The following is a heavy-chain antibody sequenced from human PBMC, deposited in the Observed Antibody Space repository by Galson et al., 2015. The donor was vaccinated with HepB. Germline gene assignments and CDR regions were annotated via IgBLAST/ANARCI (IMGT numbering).Heavy chain of an antibody. CDR3: ARNGTVTYRDAFDI. Sequence: SETLSLTCTVSGGSIGSGTYYWGWIRQPPGKGLEWIGGMYYSGSTYYNPSLKSRLTFSVDTSNNQFSLKLSSVTAADTAIYYCARNGTVTYRDAFDIWGQGTMVTVSS. D-gene: IGHD4-17*01. V-gene: IGHV4-39*01. CDR2: MYYSGST. J-gene: IGHJ3*02. CDR1: GGSIGSGTYY.